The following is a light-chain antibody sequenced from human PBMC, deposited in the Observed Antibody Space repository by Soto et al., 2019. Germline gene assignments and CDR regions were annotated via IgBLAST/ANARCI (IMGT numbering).Light chain of an antibody. CDR2: NEY. CDR3: AAWDDSLSGRV. V-gene: IGLV1-47*02. J-gene: IGLJ2*01. Sequence: QSVLTQPPSVSAAPGQRVTISCSGSSSNIGKNFVSWYQQLPRTAPKLLIYNEYQRPSGVPDRFSGSKSGTSASLAISGLRSEDEADYYCAAWDDSLSGRVFGGGTKLTVL. CDR1: SSNIGKNF.